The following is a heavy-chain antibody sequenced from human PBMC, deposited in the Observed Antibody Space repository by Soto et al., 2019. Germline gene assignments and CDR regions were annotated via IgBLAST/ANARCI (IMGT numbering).Heavy chain of an antibody. CDR1: GGSFSGYY. Sequence: PSETLSLTCAVYGGSFSGYYWSLIRQPPGKGLEWIGEINHSGSTNFNPSLKSRVTISVDTSKNQFSLKLSSVTAADTAVYYCARGRSHRNYYYYYMDVWGKGTTVTVSS. CDR2: INHSGST. J-gene: IGHJ6*03. CDR3: ARGRSHRNYYYYYMDV. V-gene: IGHV4-34*01.